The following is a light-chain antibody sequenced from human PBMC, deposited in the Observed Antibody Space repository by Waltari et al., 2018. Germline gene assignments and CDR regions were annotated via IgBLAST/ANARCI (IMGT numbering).Light chain of an antibody. CDR1: QNINGW. CDR2: RAY. Sequence: DIQMTQSPSALSASVGDRVTITCRASQNINGWLAWYQQKPGTAPKLLIYRAYTLETGVPSRFSGSASETEFTLTINSLQPEDFATYYCQQYRTNWTFGQGTKVEI. V-gene: IGKV1-5*03. CDR3: QQYRTNWT. J-gene: IGKJ1*01.